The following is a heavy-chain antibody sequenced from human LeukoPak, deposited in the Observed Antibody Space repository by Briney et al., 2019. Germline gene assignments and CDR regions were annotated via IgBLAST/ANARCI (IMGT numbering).Heavy chain of an antibody. CDR3: AGMVRGAPFDY. D-gene: IGHD3-10*01. CDR1: GGSISSGSYY. Sequence: PSQTLSLTCTVSGGSISSGSYYWSWIRQPAGKGLEWIGRIYTSGSTNYNPSLKSRVTISVDTSKNQFSLKLSSVTAADTAVYCCAGMVRGAPFDYWGQGTLVTVSS. CDR2: IYTSGST. V-gene: IGHV4-61*02. J-gene: IGHJ4*02.